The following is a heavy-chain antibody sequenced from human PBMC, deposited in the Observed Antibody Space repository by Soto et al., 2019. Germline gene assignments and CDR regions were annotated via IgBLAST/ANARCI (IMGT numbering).Heavy chain of an antibody. CDR1: GGSISSGGYS. V-gene: IGHV4-30-2*01. CDR2: IYHSGST. J-gene: IGHJ4*02. CDR3: ASAGGLGAVAADY. D-gene: IGHD6-19*01. Sequence: QLQLQESGSGLVKPSQTLSLTCAVSGGSISSGGYSWSWIRQPPGKGLEWIGYIYHSGSTYYNPSIKSRVTISVDRSKNQFSLKLSSVTAADTAVYYGASAGGLGAVAADYWGQGTLVTVSS.